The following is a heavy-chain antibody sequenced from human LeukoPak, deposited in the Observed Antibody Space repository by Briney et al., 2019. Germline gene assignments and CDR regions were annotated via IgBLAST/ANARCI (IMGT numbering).Heavy chain of an antibody. J-gene: IGHJ6*03. CDR2: INHSGST. V-gene: IGHV4-34*01. CDR3: ARGGEGGVLMVYAILDYYYYMDV. Sequence: SETLSLTCAVYGGSFSGYYWSWIRQPPGKGLEWIGEINHSGSTNYNPSLKSRVTISVDTSKNQFSLKLSSVTAADTAVYYCARGGEGGVLMVYAILDYYYYMDVWGKGTTVTVSS. D-gene: IGHD2-8*01. CDR1: GGSFSGYY.